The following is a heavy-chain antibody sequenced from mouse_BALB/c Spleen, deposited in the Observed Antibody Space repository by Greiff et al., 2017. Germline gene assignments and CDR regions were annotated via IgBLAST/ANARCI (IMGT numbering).Heavy chain of an antibody. CDR1: GFNIKDYY. V-gene: IGHV14-4*02. Sequence: EVQLQQSGAELVRSGASVKLSCTASGFNIKDYYMHWVKQRPEQGLEWIGWIDPENGDTEYAPKFQGKATMTADTSSNTAYLQLSSLTSVDTAVYYCNAYYYGSSSFAYWGQGTLVTVSA. J-gene: IGHJ3*01. CDR3: NAYYYGSSSFAY. CDR2: IDPENGDT. D-gene: IGHD1-1*01.